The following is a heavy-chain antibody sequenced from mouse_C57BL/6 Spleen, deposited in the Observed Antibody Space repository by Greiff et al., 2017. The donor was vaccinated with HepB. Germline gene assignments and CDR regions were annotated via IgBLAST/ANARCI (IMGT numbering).Heavy chain of an antibody. CDR2: ILPGSGST. V-gene: IGHV1-9*01. CDR1: GYTFTGYW. D-gene: IGHD1-1*01. Sequence: VQLQQSGAELMKPGASVKLSCKATGYTFTGYWIEWVKQRPGHGLEWIGEILPGSGSTNYNEKFKGKATFTADTSSNTAYMQLSSLTTEDSAIYYCARTSSYYYGSSHYFDYWGQGTTLTVSS. CDR3: ARTSSYYYGSSHYFDY. J-gene: IGHJ2*01.